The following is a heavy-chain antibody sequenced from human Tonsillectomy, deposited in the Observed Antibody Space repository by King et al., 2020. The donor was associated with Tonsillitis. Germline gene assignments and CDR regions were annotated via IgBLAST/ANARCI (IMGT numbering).Heavy chain of an antibody. J-gene: IGHJ5*02. CDR1: GGSISSGSHY. Sequence: VQLQESGPGLVKASQTLSLTCTVSGGSISSGSHYWNWIRQPPGKGLEWVGSIYYSGSTYSNPSLTSRVTISMDTSKNQFSLKLDSVTAADTALYFCARSYQTAIRLFEPWGQGTLVTVSS. CDR2: IYYSGST. CDR3: ARSYQTAIRLFEP. D-gene: IGHD1-14*01. V-gene: IGHV4-30-4*01.